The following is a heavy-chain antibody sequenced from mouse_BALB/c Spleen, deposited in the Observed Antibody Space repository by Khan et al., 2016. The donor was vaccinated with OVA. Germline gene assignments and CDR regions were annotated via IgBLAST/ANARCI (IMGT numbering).Heavy chain of an antibody. CDR3: ARTARIEY. J-gene: IGHJ2*01. CDR2: ISYSGYT. Sequence: VQLKESGPGLVKPSQSLSLTCTVTGFSITSGYGSYWLRQSPGNLLEFAGIISYSGYTYYTPILKSRFSISRDTSKNHLFLQLNTVTTEDTATYYCARTARIEYWGQGTTLTVSS. D-gene: IGHD1-2*01. CDR1: GFSITSGYG. V-gene: IGHV3-1*02.